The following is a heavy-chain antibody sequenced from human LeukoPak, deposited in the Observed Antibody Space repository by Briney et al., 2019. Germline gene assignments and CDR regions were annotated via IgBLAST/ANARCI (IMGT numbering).Heavy chain of an antibody. CDR3: AKDRDSSGWFGAFDI. Sequence: PGGSLRLSCAASGFTFSSYGMHWVRQAPGKGLEWVAFIRYDGSNKYYADSVKGRFTISRDNSKNTLYLQMNSLRAEDTAVYYCAKDRDSSGWFGAFDIWGQGTMVTVSS. CDR2: IRYDGSNK. J-gene: IGHJ3*02. V-gene: IGHV3-30*02. CDR1: GFTFSSYG. D-gene: IGHD6-19*01.